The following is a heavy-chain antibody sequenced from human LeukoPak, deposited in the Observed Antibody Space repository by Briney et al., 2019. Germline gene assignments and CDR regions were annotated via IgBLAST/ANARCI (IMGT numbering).Heavy chain of an antibody. J-gene: IGHJ4*02. CDR2: INPNSGGT. V-gene: IGHV1-2*02. D-gene: IGHD5-24*01. CDR1: GYTFTGYY. Sequence: ASVKVSCKASGYTFTGYYMHWVRQAPGQGLEWMGWINPNSGGTNYAQKFQGRVTMTRDTSISTAYMELSRLRSDDTAVYYCARVKIAGYNYRGVFDYWGQGTLVTVSS. CDR3: ARVKIAGYNYRGVFDY.